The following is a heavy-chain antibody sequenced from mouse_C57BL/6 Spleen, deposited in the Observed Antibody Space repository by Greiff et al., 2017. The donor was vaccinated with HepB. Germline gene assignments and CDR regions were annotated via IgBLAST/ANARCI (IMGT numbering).Heavy chain of an antibody. CDR2: IYPGDGDT. V-gene: IGHV1-80*01. CDR3: ARCDSSDPFFDY. Sequence: VQLQQSGAELVKPGASVKISCKASGYAFSSYWMNWVKQRPGKGLEWIGQIYPGDGDTNYNGKFKGKATLTADKSSSTAYMQLSSLTSEDSAVYFCARCDSSDPFFDYWGQGTTLTVSS. D-gene: IGHD3-2*02. J-gene: IGHJ2*01. CDR1: GYAFSSYW.